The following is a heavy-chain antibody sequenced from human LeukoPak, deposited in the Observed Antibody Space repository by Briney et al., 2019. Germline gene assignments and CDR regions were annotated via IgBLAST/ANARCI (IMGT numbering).Heavy chain of an antibody. CDR1: GFTFSSFD. J-gene: IGHJ6*03. Sequence: GGSLRLSCAASGFTFSSFDMHWVRQPPGQGLEWVSPIRTASDTYYPGSVEGRFTLSRDNAKNSLYLQMNSLTAGDTAVYYCARGPPRGKYYYMDVWGKGTTVTVSS. CDR2: IRTASDT. V-gene: IGHV3-13*01. CDR3: ARGPPRGKYYYMDV. D-gene: IGHD1-1*01.